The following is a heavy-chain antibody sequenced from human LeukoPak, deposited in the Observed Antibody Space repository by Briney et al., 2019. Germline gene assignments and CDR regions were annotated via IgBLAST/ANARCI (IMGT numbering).Heavy chain of an antibody. CDR3: ARVAERTWLPYDAAFDI. J-gene: IGHJ3*02. CDR2: INHSGST. Sequence: SETLSLTCAVYGGSFSGYYWSWIRQPPGKGLEWIGEINHSGSTYYNPSLESRVTISLDNSKNHFSLNLTSVTAADTAMYFCARVAERTWLPYDAAFDIWGLGTMVTVSS. V-gene: IGHV4-34*01. D-gene: IGHD3-9*01. CDR1: GGSFSGYY.